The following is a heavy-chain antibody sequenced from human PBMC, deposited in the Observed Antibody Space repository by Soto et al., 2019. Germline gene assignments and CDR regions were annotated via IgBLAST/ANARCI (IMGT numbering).Heavy chain of an antibody. D-gene: IGHD6-6*01. J-gene: IGHJ4*02. CDR3: ARAPKVSGSSQTRPDF. CDR2: ISQSGNT. CDR1: SGSFSGYY. Sequence: SETLSLTCSIYSGSFSGYYWSWIRQPPGKGLEWIGEISQSGNTNYSPSLKSRVSISIDTSKKQFSLSLASVSAADTAVYYCARAPKVSGSSQTRPDFWGQGTLVTVSS. V-gene: IGHV4-34*01.